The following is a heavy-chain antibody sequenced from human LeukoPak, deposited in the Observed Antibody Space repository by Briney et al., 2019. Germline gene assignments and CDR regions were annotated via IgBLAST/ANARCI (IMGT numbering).Heavy chain of an antibody. CDR3: ARGPLTMTRGFDP. Sequence: PSETPSLTCTVSGGSISSYYWSWIRQPPGKGLEWIGFIYYSGSTNYKPSLKSRVTISVDTSKNQFSLKLSSVTAADTAVYYCARGPLTMTRGFDPWGQGTLVTVSS. J-gene: IGHJ5*02. V-gene: IGHV4-59*08. D-gene: IGHD4-17*01. CDR2: IYYSGST. CDR1: GGSISSYY.